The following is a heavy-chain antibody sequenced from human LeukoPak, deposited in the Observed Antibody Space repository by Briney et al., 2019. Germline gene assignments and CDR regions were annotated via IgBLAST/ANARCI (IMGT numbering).Heavy chain of an antibody. CDR2: IIPIFGTA. Sequence: SVKVSCKASGGTFSSYAISWVRQAPGRGLEWMGGIIPIFGTANYAQKFQGRVTITTDESTSTAYMELSSLRSEVTAVYYCAREGADFWSGYYFDYWGQGTLVTVSS. V-gene: IGHV1-69*05. CDR1: GGTFSSYA. CDR3: AREGADFWSGYYFDY. D-gene: IGHD3-3*01. J-gene: IGHJ4*02.